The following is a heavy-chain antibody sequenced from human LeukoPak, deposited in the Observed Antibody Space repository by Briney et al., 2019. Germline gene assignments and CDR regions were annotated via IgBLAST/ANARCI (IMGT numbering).Heavy chain of an antibody. V-gene: IGHV3-33*01. D-gene: IGHD4-17*01. Sequence: PGRSLRLSCAASGFTFSSYGMHWVRQAPGKGLEWVAVIWYDGSNKYYADAVKGRFTISRDNSKNTLYLQMNSLRAEGMAVYYCARGYMTTVTTGPDYWGQGTLVTVS. CDR3: ARGYMTTVTTGPDY. J-gene: IGHJ4*02. CDR1: GFTFSSYG. CDR2: IWYDGSNK.